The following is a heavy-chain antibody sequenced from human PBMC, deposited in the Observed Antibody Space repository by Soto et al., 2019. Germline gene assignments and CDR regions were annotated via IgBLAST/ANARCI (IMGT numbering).Heavy chain of an antibody. CDR2: INSDGSST. Sequence: EVPLVESGGGLVQPGGSLRLSCEASGFTFSTFWMHWVRQAPGKGLVWVSRINSDGSSTNYADSVKGRVTISRDNAKNTRYLQLNSLRPEDTAVYYCARDFEYWGQGTLVTVSS. V-gene: IGHV3-74*01. CDR3: ARDFEY. CDR1: GFTFSTFW. J-gene: IGHJ4*02.